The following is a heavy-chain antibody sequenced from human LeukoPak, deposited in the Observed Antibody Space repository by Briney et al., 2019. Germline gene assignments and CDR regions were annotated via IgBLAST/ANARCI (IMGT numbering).Heavy chain of an antibody. D-gene: IGHD2-21*02. CDR3: ARDFGVVTALDY. V-gene: IGHV3-66*01. Sequence: GGSLRLSCAASGFTVSSNYMSWVRQAPGEGLEWVSVIYSGGSTYYADSVKGRFTISRDNSKNTLYLQMNSLRAEDTAVYYCARDFGVVTALDYWGQGTLVTVSS. CDR1: GFTVSSNY. J-gene: IGHJ4*02. CDR2: IYSGGST.